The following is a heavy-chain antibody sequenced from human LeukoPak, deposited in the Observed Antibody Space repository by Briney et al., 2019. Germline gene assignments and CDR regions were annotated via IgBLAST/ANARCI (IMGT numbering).Heavy chain of an antibody. V-gene: IGHV1-2*02. J-gene: IGHJ6*03. CDR3: ARGPAMVRAGYYYMDV. D-gene: IGHD3-10*01. Sequence: ASVKVSCKASGYTFTGYYMHWVRQAPGQGLEWMGWINPNSGGTNYAQKFQGRVTMTRDTSISTAYMELSRLRSDDTAVYYCARGPAMVRAGYYYMDVWGKGTTVTISS. CDR2: INPNSGGT. CDR1: GYTFTGYY.